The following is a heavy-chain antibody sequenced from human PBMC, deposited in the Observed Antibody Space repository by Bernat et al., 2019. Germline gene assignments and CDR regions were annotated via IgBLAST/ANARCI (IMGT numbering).Heavy chain of an antibody. CDR2: INHSGST. CDR3: ARGGYDYIWGSYRYYYYYLDV. D-gene: IGHD3-16*02. CDR1: GGSFSGYY. V-gene: IGHV4-34*01. Sequence: QVQLQQWGAGLLKPSETLSLTCAVYGGSFSGYYWSWIRQPPGKGREWMGEINHSGSTNYNPSLKSRVTISVDTSKNPFSLKLGSVTAADTAVYYCARGGYDYIWGSYRYYYYYLDVWGKGPTVTVSS. J-gene: IGHJ6*03.